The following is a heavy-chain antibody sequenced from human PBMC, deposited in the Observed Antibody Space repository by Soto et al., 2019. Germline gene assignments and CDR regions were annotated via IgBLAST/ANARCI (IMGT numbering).Heavy chain of an antibody. Sequence: QVQLVQSGPEVRQPGSSVRVSCKSSGGTFSSSAISWVRQAPGQGLEWMGGIIPIFGTADNAQKFQGRVTITADESTTPGYMKLSSLTSEDTAVYFCARDKGRVQLGGNYYSVMDVWGQGTTVTVSS. CDR3: ARDKGRVQLGGNYYSVMDV. D-gene: IGHD1-1*01. CDR1: GGTFSSSA. V-gene: IGHV1-69*12. CDR2: IIPIFGTA. J-gene: IGHJ6*02.